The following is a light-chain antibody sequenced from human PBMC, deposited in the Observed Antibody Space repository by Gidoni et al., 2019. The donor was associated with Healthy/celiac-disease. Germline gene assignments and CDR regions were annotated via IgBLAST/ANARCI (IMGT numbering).Light chain of an antibody. Sequence: IVLTQSPAPLALSPGERATLSCRASQSVSSYLAWYQQKPGQAPRRLIYDASNRATGIPARFSGSGSGTDFTLTISSLEPEDFAVYYCQQRSNWPAVTFGGGTKVEIK. CDR1: QSVSSY. CDR3: QQRSNWPAVT. J-gene: IGKJ4*01. CDR2: DAS. V-gene: IGKV3-11*01.